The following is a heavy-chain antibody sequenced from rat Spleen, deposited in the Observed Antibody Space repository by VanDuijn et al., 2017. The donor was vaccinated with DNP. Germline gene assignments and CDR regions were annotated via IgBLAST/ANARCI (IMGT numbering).Heavy chain of an antibody. D-gene: IGHD4-3*01. J-gene: IGHJ2*01. Sequence: EVQLVESGGGLVQPGRSLILSCAASGFTFSDYAMAWVRQAPKKGLEWVATINYDGTRTYYRDSVKGRFTISRDNAKSSLYLQMDSLRFEDTATYYCTTDNSAYNNFDYWGQGVMVTVSS. V-gene: IGHV5-20*01. CDR3: TTDNSAYNNFDY. CDR1: GFTFSDYA. CDR2: INYDGTRT.